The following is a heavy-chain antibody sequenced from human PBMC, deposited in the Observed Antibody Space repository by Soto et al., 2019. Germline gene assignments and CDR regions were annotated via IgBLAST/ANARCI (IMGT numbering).Heavy chain of an antibody. CDR1: GGSFSGYY. Sequence: QVQLQQWGAGLLKPSETLSLTCAVYGGSFSGYYWSWIRQPPGKGLEWIGEINHSGSTNYNPSLKSRVTISVDTSKNQFSLKLSSVTAADTAVYYCASITVPNWFDPWGQGPLVTVSS. J-gene: IGHJ5*02. CDR3: ASITVPNWFDP. CDR2: INHSGST. V-gene: IGHV4-34*01. D-gene: IGHD3-3*01.